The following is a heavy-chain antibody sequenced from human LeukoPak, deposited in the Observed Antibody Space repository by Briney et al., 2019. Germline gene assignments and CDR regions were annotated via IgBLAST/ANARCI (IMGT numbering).Heavy chain of an antibody. J-gene: IGHJ6*03. D-gene: IGHD6-13*01. Sequence: TSETLSLTCTVSGDSIRRSNDYGAWIRQAPGKGLEWLGSICYSRNTYYNPSRESRLTISVEPYHNQFCLKLPSVTAEDTAVYFCGRGGRYMSASWYRSVYYYMDVWGKGTTVTVSS. CDR3: GRGGRYMSASWYRSVYYYMDV. CDR2: ICYSRNT. V-gene: IGHV4-39*07. CDR1: GDSIRRSNDY.